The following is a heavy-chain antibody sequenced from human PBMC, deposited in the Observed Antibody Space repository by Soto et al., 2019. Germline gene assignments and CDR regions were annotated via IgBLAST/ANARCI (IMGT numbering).Heavy chain of an antibody. V-gene: IGHV3-30*18. J-gene: IGHJ4*02. CDR1: GFTFSSYG. CDR3: AKPIYGVGPFAY. D-gene: IGHD4-17*01. Sequence: GGSLRLSCAASGFTFSSYGMHWVRQAPGKGLEWVAVISYDGSNKYYADSVKGRFTISRDNSKNTLYLQMNSLRAEDTAVYYCAKPIYGVGPFAYWGQGTLVTVSS. CDR2: ISYDGSNK.